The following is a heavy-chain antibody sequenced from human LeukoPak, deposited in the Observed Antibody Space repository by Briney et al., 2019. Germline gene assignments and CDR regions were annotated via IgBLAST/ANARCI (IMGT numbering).Heavy chain of an antibody. CDR1: GGSISSHY. CDR3: ARERPYNWFDP. Sequence: SETLSLTCTVSGGSISSHYWSWIRQPPGKGLEWIGYIYYSGSTNYNPSLKSRVTISVDTSKNQFSLELSSVTAADTAVYYCARERPYNWFDPWGQGTLVTVSS. CDR2: IYYSGST. V-gene: IGHV4-59*11. J-gene: IGHJ5*02.